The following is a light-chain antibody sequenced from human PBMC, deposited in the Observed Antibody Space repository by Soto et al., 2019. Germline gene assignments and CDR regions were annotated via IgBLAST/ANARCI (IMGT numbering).Light chain of an antibody. CDR3: QQYNNWPLT. V-gene: IGKV3-15*01. Sequence: ETVMTQSPATLSASPGESATLSCRASQSVNSDLAWYQQIPGQAPRLLIYSASTGATGGPARFSGSGSGTEFTLTISSLQSEDFAIYYCQQYNNWPLTFCGGTQVEI. CDR1: QSVNSD. CDR2: SAS. J-gene: IGKJ4*01.